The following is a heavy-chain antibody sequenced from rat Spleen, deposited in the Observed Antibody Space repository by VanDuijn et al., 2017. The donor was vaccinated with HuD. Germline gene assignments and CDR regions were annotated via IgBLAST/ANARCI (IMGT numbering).Heavy chain of an antibody. J-gene: IGHJ2*01. V-gene: IGHV5-58*01. CDR1: GFTFSSSW. D-gene: IGHD4-3*01. CDR3: ATCIIRGTYFDY. Sequence: EVQLVETGGGLVQPGRSLKLSCVASGFTFSSSWMYWIRQAPGQGLEWISSINTDGTSTYYPASVKGRFTISRDNAENTVYLQMNSLRSEDTATYYCATCIIRGTYFDYWGQGVMVTVSS. CDR2: INTDGTST.